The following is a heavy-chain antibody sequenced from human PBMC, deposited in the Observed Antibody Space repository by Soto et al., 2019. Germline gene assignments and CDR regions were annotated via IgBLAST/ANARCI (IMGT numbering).Heavy chain of an antibody. CDR2: ISAYNGNT. D-gene: IGHD2-2*01. Sequence: ASVKVSCKASGYTFTSYGISWVRQAPGQGLEWMGWISAYNGNTNYAQKLQGRVTMTTDTSTSTAYMELRSLRSDDTAVYYCARDALRENHQPIKYYYYGMDVGGQGTTVTVSS. CDR1: GYTFTSYG. J-gene: IGHJ6*02. CDR3: ARDALRENHQPIKYYYYGMDV. V-gene: IGHV1-18*01.